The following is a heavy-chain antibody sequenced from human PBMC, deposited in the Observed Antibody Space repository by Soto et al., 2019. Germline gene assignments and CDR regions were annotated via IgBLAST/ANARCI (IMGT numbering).Heavy chain of an antibody. D-gene: IGHD3-16*01. V-gene: IGHV1-69*02. CDR2: IIPILGIA. Sequence: QVQLVQSGAEVKKPGSSVKVSCKASGGTFSSYTISWVRQAPGQGLEWMGRIIPILGIANYAQKFQGRVTITAHKSTSTPYMDLSSLRSEDTAVYYCATSIGRSGDSYNFSGWYCYYHMDVWGKGTTVTVSS. CDR1: GGTFSSYT. J-gene: IGHJ6*03. CDR3: ATSIGRSGDSYNFSGWYCYYHMDV.